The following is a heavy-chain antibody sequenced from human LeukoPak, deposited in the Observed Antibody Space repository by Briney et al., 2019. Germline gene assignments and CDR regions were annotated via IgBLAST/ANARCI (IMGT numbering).Heavy chain of an antibody. V-gene: IGHV4-4*02. CDR3: ASLVAYYDILTGYSALTRSPSEYYFDY. D-gene: IGHD3-9*01. Sequence: SETLSLTCAVSGGSISSSNWWSWVRQPPGKGLEWIGEIYHSGSTNYNPSLKSRVTISVDKSKNQFSLKLSSVTAADTAVYYCASLVAYYDILTGYSALTRSPSEYYFDYWGQGTLVAVSS. CDR2: IYHSGST. J-gene: IGHJ4*02. CDR1: GGSISSSNW.